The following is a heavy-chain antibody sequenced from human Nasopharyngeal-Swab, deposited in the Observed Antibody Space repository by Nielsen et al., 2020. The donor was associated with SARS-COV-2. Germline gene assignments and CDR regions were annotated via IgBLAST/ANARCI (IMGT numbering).Heavy chain of an antibody. V-gene: IGHV4-34*01. J-gene: IGHJ4*02. CDR1: GGSFSGYY. CDR2: IYYSGST. CDR3: ARHVAGSGWVDY. Sequence: SETLSLTCAVYGGSFSGYYWSWIRQPPGKGLEWIGNIYYSGSTYYNPSLKSRVTISVDTSKNQFSLKLSSVTAADTAVYYCARHVAGSGWVDYWGQGTLVTVSS. D-gene: IGHD6-19*01.